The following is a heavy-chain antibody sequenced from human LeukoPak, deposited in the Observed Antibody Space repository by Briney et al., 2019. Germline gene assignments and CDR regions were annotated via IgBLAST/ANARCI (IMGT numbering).Heavy chain of an antibody. Sequence: SETLSLTCTVSGGSISSYYWSWIRQPPGKGMEWIGYIYYSGSTNYNPSLKSRVTILVDTSKNQFSLKLSSVTAADTAVYYCARGAVSVHYYFDYWGQGTLVTVSS. CDR2: IYYSGST. CDR3: ARGAVSVHYYFDY. D-gene: IGHD3-10*01. V-gene: IGHV4-59*01. CDR1: GGSISSYY. J-gene: IGHJ4*02.